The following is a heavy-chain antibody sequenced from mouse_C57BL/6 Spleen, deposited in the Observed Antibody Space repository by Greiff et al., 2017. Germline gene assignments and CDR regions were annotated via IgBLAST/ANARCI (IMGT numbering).Heavy chain of an antibody. J-gene: IGHJ4*01. Sequence: EVKLMESGGGLVKPGGSLKLSCAASGFTFSSYAMSWVRHTPEKRLEWVATISDGGSYTYYPDNVKGRFTISRDNAKNNLYLQMSHLKSEDTAMYYCARGGLRYAMDYWGQGTSVTVSS. CDR2: ISDGGSYT. D-gene: IGHD1-1*01. CDR3: ARGGLRYAMDY. CDR1: GFTFSSYA. V-gene: IGHV5-4*03.